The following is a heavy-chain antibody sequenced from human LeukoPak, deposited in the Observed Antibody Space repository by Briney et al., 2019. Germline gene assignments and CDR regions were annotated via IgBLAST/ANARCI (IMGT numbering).Heavy chain of an antibody. Sequence: SETLSLTCTMSGGSISSYYWSWIRQPPGKGLEWTAYIFHSGTTKYNPSLKSRVAISVDTSKNQFSLKLSSVTAADTAVYYCARASGSSGHYYYYMDVWGKGTTVTVSS. J-gene: IGHJ6*03. D-gene: IGHD6-19*01. CDR3: ARASGSSGHYYYYMDV. V-gene: IGHV4-59*01. CDR2: IFHSGTT. CDR1: GGSISSYY.